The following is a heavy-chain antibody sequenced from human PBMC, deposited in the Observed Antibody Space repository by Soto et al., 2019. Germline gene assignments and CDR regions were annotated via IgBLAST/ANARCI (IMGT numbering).Heavy chain of an antibody. D-gene: IGHD3-10*01. CDR3: ASGYCGSGSYSQSPHFRPDGMDV. CDR1: GYTFTSYG. CDR2: ISAYNGNT. J-gene: IGHJ6*02. Sequence: QVQLVQSGAEVKKPGASVKVSCKASGYTFTSYGISWVRQAPGQGLEWMGWISAYNGNTNYAQKLEGRVTMTTDTSTSTASQELKRLGFDEPAVYYCASGYCGSGSYSQSPHFRPDGMDVWGQGTTVTVSS. V-gene: IGHV1-18*01.